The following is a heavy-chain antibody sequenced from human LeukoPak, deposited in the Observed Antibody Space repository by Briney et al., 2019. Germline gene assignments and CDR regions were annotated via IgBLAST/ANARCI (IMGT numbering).Heavy chain of an antibody. CDR3: ARDSEGEARGAFDI. Sequence: PGGSLRLSCAASGFTSDDYGMSWVRQAPGKGLEWVSGINWNGGSTGYADSVKGRFTISRDNAKNSLYLQMNSLRAEDTALYYCARDSEGEARGAFDIWGQGTMVTVSS. D-gene: IGHD1-14*01. CDR2: INWNGGST. V-gene: IGHV3-20*04. J-gene: IGHJ3*02. CDR1: GFTSDDYG.